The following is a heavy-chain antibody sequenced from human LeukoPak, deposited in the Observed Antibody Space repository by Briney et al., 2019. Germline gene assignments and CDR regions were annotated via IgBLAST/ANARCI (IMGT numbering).Heavy chain of an antibody. D-gene: IGHD3-10*01. V-gene: IGHV4-59*08. J-gene: IGHJ5*02. CDR1: GGSISSYY. CDR3: ATHGGGWFDP. Sequence: SETLSLTCSVSGGSISSYYWSWIRQPPGKGLEWIGYIYYSGSTNYNPSLKSRVTISVDTSKNQFSLKLSSVTAADTAVYYCATHGGGWFDPWGQGTLVTVSS. CDR2: IYYSGST.